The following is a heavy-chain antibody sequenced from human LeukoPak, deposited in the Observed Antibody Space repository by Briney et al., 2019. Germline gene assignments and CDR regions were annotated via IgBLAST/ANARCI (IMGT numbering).Heavy chain of an antibody. CDR2: IYYSGST. J-gene: IGHJ4*02. D-gene: IGHD3-22*01. Sequence: SETLSLTCTVSGGSISSSSYYWGWIRQPPGKGLEWIGSIYYSGSTYYNPSLKSRVTISVDTSKNQFSLKLSSVTAADTAVYYCARHGPYYYDSSGYYLDYFVYWGQGTLVTVSS. CDR1: GGSISSSSYY. CDR3: ARHGPYYYDSSGYYLDYFVY. V-gene: IGHV4-39*01.